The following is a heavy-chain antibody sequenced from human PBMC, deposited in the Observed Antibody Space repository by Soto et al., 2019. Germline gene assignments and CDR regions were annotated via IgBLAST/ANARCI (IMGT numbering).Heavy chain of an antibody. CDR2: IFSNDEK. J-gene: IGHJ3*02. Sequence: QVTLKESGPVLVKPTETLTLTCTVSGFSLSNARMGVSWIRQPPGKALEWLAHIFSNDEKSYSTSLKSRLTISKDTSKSQVVLTMTNMDPVDTATYYCARMSIAGIRTRDAIEAVPNVILIAVATRGAFDIWGQGTMVTVSS. V-gene: IGHV2-26*01. D-gene: IGHD6-19*01. CDR1: GFSLSNARMG. CDR3: ARMSIAGIRTRDAIEAVPNVILIAVATRGAFDI.